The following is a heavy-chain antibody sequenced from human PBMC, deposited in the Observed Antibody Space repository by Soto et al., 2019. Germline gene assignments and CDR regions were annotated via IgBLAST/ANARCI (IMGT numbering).Heavy chain of an antibody. CDR3: AKRGSYVDY. V-gene: IGHV3-74*01. D-gene: IGHD3-16*01. J-gene: IGHJ4*02. Sequence: GGSLRLSCAASGFTFSDYWMHWVRQAPGKGLVWVSRINSDGTSINYADSVKGRFTISRDNSKNTLYLQMNSLRAEDTAVYYCAKRGSYVDYWGQGTLVTVSS. CDR1: GFTFSDYW. CDR2: INSDGTSI.